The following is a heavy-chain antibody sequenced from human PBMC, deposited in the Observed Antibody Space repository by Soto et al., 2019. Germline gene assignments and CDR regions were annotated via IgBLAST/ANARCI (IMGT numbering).Heavy chain of an antibody. CDR3: ARDVPVAGKNDYDRMDV. CDR2: ISGSGSDI. V-gene: IGHV3-21*01. J-gene: IGHJ6*02. CDR1: GFSFNTYN. D-gene: IGHD6-19*01. Sequence: EVQVVESGGGLVKPGGSLRLSCAASGFSFNTYNMNWVRQAPGKGLEWVSSISGSGSDIFYADSVKGRFTITSDKARNSVDLEMKSLRGKDTAVYYCARDVPVAGKNDYDRMDVWGQGTTVTVSS.